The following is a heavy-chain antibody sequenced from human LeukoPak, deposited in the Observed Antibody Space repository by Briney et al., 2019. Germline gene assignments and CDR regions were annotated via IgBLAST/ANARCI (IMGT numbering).Heavy chain of an antibody. CDR1: GFTFSNAW. CDR2: IKQDGSEK. CDR3: ARAKGSDGMDV. D-gene: IGHD3-10*01. V-gene: IGHV3-7*01. J-gene: IGHJ6*02. Sequence: GGSLRLSCAASGFTFSNAWMSWVRQAPGKGLEWVANIKQDGSEKYYVDSVKGRFTISRDNAKNSLYLQMNSLRAEDTAVYYCARAKGSDGMDVWGQGTTVTVSS.